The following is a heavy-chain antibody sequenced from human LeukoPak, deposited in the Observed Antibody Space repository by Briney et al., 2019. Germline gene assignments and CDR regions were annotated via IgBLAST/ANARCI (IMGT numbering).Heavy chain of an antibody. D-gene: IGHD3-22*01. CDR2: IKSKTDGGTT. J-gene: IGHJ3*02. V-gene: IGHV3-15*01. CDR3: TTRITMIVVVLGAFDI. CDR1: GFTFSNAW. Sequence: KTGGSLRLSCAASGFTFSNAWMSWVRQAPGKGLEWVGRIKSKTDGGTTDYAAPVKGRSTISRDDSKNTLYLQMNSLKTEDTAVYYCTTRITMIVVVLGAFDIWGQGTMVTVSS.